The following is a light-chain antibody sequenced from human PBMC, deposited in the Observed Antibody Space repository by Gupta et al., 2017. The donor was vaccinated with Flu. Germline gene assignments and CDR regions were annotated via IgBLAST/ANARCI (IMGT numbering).Light chain of an antibody. J-gene: IGLJ3*02. CDR3: QVGDSSSDKWV. V-gene: IGLV3-21*02. CDR1: NIGTKS. CDR2: DDS. Sequence: SSVLTQPPSVSGAPGQTARITCGGTNIGTKSVQWHQQKPGQAPVVVVYDDSDRPSRIPERFSGSNSGSTATMTSSRVEAGDEADYYCQVGDSSSDKWVFGGGTRLTVL.